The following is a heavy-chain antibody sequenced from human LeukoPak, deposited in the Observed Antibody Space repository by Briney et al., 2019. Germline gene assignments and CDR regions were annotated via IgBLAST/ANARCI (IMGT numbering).Heavy chain of an antibody. V-gene: IGHV1-46*01. CDR2: INPSGGST. CDR1: GYTFTSYY. D-gene: IGHD3-10*01. Sequence: ASVKVSCKASGYTFTSYYMHWVRQAPGQGLEWMGIINPSGGSTSYAQKFQGRVTMTRDMSTSTVYMELSSLRSEDTAVYYCARGSEGSGSYLTNYYYYMDVWGKGTTVTISS. CDR3: ARGSEGSGSYLTNYYYYMDV. J-gene: IGHJ6*03.